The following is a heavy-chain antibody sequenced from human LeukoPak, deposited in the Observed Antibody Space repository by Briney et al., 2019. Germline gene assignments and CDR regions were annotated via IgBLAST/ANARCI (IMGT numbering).Heavy chain of an antibody. J-gene: IGHJ5*02. CDR1: GGSFSGYY. D-gene: IGHD3-3*01. CDR2: INHSGST. CDR3: ARAFEDFGVFTSNWFDP. Sequence: SETLSLTCAVYGGSFSGYYWSWIRQPPGKGLEWIGEINHSGSTNYNPSLKSRVTISVDTSKNQFSLKLSSVTAGDRAVYYCARAFEDFGVFTSNWFDPWGQGTLVTVSS. V-gene: IGHV4-34*01.